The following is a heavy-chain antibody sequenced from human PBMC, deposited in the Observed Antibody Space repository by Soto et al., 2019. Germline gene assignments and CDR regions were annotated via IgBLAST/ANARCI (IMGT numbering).Heavy chain of an antibody. Sequence: QVQLQQSGPGLVKPSETLSLTCSVSSGPSSSHNWGWIRQPPGRGLEWIGYVYSTGGTSYNPSLKSRVTISEDTSTNHISLTLTSVTAVDTAAYYCVRQGIGNLHGLVDVWGQGTTVRVSS. CDR1: SGPSSSHN. J-gene: IGHJ6*02. CDR3: VRQGIGNLHGLVDV. CDR2: VYSTGGT. V-gene: IGHV4-59*08. D-gene: IGHD1-1*01.